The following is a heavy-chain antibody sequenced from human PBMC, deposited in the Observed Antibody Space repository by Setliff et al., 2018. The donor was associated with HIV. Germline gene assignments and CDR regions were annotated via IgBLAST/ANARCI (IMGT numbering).Heavy chain of an antibody. Sequence: GGSLRLSCAASGFTFSSYWMHWVRQAPGKGLVWVSRISSDGSSTSYADSVKGRFTISRDNAKNTLYLQMNSLRAEDTAVYYCARSSVRRGSSSWYSEDSYWYFDLWGRGTLVTVSS. J-gene: IGHJ2*01. CDR2: ISSDGSST. CDR3: ARSSVRRGSSSWYSEDSYWYFDL. CDR1: GFTFSSYW. V-gene: IGHV3-74*01. D-gene: IGHD6-13*01.